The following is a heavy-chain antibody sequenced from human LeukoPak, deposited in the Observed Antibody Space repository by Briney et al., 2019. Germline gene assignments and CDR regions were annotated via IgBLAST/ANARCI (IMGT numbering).Heavy chain of an antibody. CDR1: GGSISSSSYY. J-gene: IGHJ4*02. D-gene: IGHD3-10*01. CDR3: ARDSMVRGVIHDY. CDR2: IYYSGST. Sequence: SETPSLTCTVSGGSISSSSYYWGWIRQPPGKGLEWIGSIYYSGSTYYNPSLKSRVTISVDTSKNQFSLKLSSVTAADTAVYYCARDSMVRGVIHDYWGQGTLVTVSS. V-gene: IGHV4-39*07.